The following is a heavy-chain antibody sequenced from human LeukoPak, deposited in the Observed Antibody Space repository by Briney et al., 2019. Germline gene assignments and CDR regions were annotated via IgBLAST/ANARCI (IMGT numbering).Heavy chain of an antibody. CDR3: TRVTGYLDY. Sequence: GPLRLSCTASGFTFGGFAMGWVRQAPGEGLEWVGFIRSKAYGGTTEYAASVKGRFTISRDDSKSIAYLQMNSLKTEDTAVYYCTRVTGYLDYWGQGTLVTVSS. CDR2: IRSKAYGGTT. J-gene: IGHJ4*02. V-gene: IGHV3-49*04. CDR1: GFTFGGFA.